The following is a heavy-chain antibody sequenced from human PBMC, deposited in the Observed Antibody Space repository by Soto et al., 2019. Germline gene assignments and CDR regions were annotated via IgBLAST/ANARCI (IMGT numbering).Heavy chain of an antibody. Sequence: SETLSLTCTVSGGSISSYYWSWIRQPPGKGLEWIGYIYYSGSTNYNPSLKSRVTISVDTSKNQFSLKLSSVTAADTAVYYCARRYGSDIDYWGPGTLVTVSS. CDR1: GGSISSYY. V-gene: IGHV4-59*08. CDR3: ARRYGSDIDY. D-gene: IGHD1-26*01. CDR2: IYYSGST. J-gene: IGHJ4*02.